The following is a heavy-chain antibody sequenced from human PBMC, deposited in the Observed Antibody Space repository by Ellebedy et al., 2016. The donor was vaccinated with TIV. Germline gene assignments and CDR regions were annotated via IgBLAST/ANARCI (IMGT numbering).Heavy chain of an antibody. CDR2: ISCYNGRT. D-gene: IGHD1-26*01. CDR3: ARAASGTYHSDA. CDR1: GYTFTIHG. Sequence: AASVKVSCKASGYTFTIHGINWVRQAPGQGLEWMGWISCYNGRTDYAQKFQDRVTLTADTSTATAYMELRSLRSDDTAVYYCARAASGTYHSDAWGQGTLVTVSS. J-gene: IGHJ5*02. V-gene: IGHV1-18*04.